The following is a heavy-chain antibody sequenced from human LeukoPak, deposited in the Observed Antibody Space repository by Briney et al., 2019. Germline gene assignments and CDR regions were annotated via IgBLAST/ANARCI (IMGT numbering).Heavy chain of an antibody. D-gene: IGHD3-9*01. CDR1: GFTFSIYS. V-gene: IGHV3-21*01. CDR3: ARDYILTGYSDY. CDR2: ISSSSSFI. Sequence: GGSLRLSCGASGFTFSIYSMNWVRQAPGKGLELVSSISSSSSFIYYADSVKGRFTISRDNAKNSLYLQMNSLRAEDTAVYYCARDYILTGYSDYWGQGTLVTVSS. J-gene: IGHJ4*02.